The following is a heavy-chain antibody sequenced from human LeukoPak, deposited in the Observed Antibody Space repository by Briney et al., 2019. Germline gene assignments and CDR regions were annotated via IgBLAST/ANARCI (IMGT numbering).Heavy chain of an antibody. CDR1: GDSVTSSY. V-gene: IGHV4-59*08. Sequence: SETLSLTCSVSGDSVTSSYWNWIRQPPGKGLEWIGYVSSDGTTNFTPSLRSRLIMSVDTAKNDISLILTSVTGADTAIYYCARLDCFVEGCYNHGGRGTLVTVSS. CDR2: VSSDGTT. J-gene: IGHJ4*02. D-gene: IGHD2-15*01. CDR3: ARLDCFVEGCYNH.